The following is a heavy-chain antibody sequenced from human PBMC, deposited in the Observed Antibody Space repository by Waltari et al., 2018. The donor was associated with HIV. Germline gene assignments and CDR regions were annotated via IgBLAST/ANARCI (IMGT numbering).Heavy chain of an antibody. CDR2: IKQDGSEK. CDR3: ARDPSGGSDYFDY. Sequence: EVQLVESGGGLVQPGGSLRLSCAASGFTFSSYWMSWVRQAPGKGLEWVANIKQDGSEKYYVDSVKGRFTISRDNAKNSLYLQMNSLRAEDTAVYYCARDPSGGSDYFDYWGQGTLVTVSS. D-gene: IGHD3-10*01. CDR1: GFTFSSYW. V-gene: IGHV3-7*03. J-gene: IGHJ4*02.